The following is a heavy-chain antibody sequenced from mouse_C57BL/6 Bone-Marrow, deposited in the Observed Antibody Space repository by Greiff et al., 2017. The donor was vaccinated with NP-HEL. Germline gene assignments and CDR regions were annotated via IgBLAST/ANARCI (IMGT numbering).Heavy chain of an antibody. D-gene: IGHD6-1*01. V-gene: IGHV1-59*01. CDR3: ARGGEKLAGDY. J-gene: IGHJ2*01. Sequence: VQLQQPGAELVRPGTSVKLSCKASGYTFTSYWMHWVKQRPGPGLEWIGVIDPSDSYTNYNQKFKGKATLTVDTSSSTAYMQLSSLTSEDSAVYYCARGGEKLAGDYWGQGTTLTVSS. CDR1: GYTFTSYW. CDR2: IDPSDSYT.